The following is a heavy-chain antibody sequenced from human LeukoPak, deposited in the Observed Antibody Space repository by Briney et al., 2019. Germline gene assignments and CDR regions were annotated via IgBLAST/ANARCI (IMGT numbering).Heavy chain of an antibody. Sequence: SETLSLTCTVSGYSISSGYYWGWIRQPPGKGLEWIGSIYHSGSTNYNPSLKSRVTISVDKSKNQFSLKLSSVTAADTAVYYCAREGSPYYDFWSGYVSAPGHYYMDVWGKGTTVTVSS. V-gene: IGHV4-38-2*02. J-gene: IGHJ6*03. CDR3: AREGSPYYDFWSGYVSAPGHYYMDV. CDR2: IYHSGST. D-gene: IGHD3-3*01. CDR1: GYSISSGYY.